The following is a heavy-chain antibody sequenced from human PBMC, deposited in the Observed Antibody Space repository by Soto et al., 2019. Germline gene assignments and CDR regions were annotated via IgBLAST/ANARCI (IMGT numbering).Heavy chain of an antibody. CDR1: GFTFGDFG. CDR3: AKKGGKKSAFDI. V-gene: IGHV3-9*01. Sequence: EEQLVESGGGLVQPGRSLRLSCAASGFTFGDFGMHWVRQAPGKGLEWVSGITWNSGSIGYVDSVKGRFTISRDNAKNSLYLQMNSLRAEDTALYHCAKKGGKKSAFDIWGQGTMVTVSS. CDR2: ITWNSGSI. J-gene: IGHJ3*02.